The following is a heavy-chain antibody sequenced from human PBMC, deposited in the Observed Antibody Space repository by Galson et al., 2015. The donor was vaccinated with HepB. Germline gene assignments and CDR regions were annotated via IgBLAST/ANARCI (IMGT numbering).Heavy chain of an antibody. Sequence: SLRLSCAASGFTFSNYWMHWVRQVPGKGLVWVSRIHTDGSSTNYADSVKGRFTVSRDNAKNTLYLQMNSPTAEDTAVYYCARGGLRMGYYYGMDVWGQGTTVIVPS. J-gene: IGHJ6*02. CDR1: GFTFSNYW. CDR3: ARGGLRMGYYYGMDV. V-gene: IGHV3-74*01. D-gene: IGHD1-26*01. CDR2: IHTDGSST.